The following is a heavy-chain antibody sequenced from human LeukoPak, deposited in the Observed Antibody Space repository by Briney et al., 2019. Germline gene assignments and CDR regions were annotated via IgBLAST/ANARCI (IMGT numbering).Heavy chain of an antibody. CDR3: ATRYYDSSGYSYYYYGMDV. J-gene: IGHJ6*02. CDR2: FDPEDGET. CDR1: GYTFTSDY. Sequence: GASVKVSCKASGYTFTSDYMHWARQAPGQGLEWMGGFDPEDGETIYAQKFQGRVTMTEDTSTDTAYMELSSLRSEDTAVYYCATRYYDSSGYSYYYYGMDVWGQGTTVTVSS. D-gene: IGHD3-22*01. V-gene: IGHV1-24*01.